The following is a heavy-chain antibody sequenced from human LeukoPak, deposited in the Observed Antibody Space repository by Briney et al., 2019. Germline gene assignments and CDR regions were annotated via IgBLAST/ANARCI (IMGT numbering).Heavy chain of an antibody. J-gene: IGHJ4*02. Sequence: SSETLSLTCTVSGGSISSSSYYWGWIRQPPGKGLEWIGSIYYSGSTYYNPSLKSRVTISVDTSKNQFSLKLSSVTAADTAVYYCARNIVVVPAAIPSFDYWGQGTLVTVSS. CDR2: IYYSGST. CDR1: GGSISSSSYY. V-gene: IGHV4-39*01. D-gene: IGHD2-2*02. CDR3: ARNIVVVPAAIPSFDY.